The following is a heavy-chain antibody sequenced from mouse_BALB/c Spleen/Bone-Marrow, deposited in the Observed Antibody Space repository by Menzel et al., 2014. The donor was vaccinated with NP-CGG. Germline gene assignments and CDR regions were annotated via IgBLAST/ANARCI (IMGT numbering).Heavy chain of an antibody. Sequence: DVMLVGSGGGLVQPGDSLRLSCATSGFTFSDFYMEWVRQPPGKRLEWIAASRNKAKYYTTEYSASVKGRFIVSRDTSQSVLYLQMNALRAEDTAIYYCARDVGYGNYFVYWGQGTLVTVSA. CDR1: GFTFSDFY. V-gene: IGHV7-1*02. J-gene: IGHJ3*01. CDR3: ARDVGYGNYFVY. D-gene: IGHD2-10*02. CDR2: SRNKAKYYTT.